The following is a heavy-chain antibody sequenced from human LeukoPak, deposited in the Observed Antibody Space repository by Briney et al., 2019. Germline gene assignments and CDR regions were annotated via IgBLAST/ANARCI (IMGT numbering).Heavy chain of an antibody. J-gene: IGHJ3*02. CDR2: ISGSGDTT. CDR1: GFTFISYA. Sequence: GGSLRLSCAASGFTFISYAMTWVRQAPGKGLEWVSGISGSGDTTYYADSVKGRFTISRDNPKNTLYLQMNSLRAEDTALYYCAKCDFWSANDFFDIWGQGTMVTVSS. V-gene: IGHV3-23*01. CDR3: AKCDFWSANDFFDI. D-gene: IGHD3-3*01.